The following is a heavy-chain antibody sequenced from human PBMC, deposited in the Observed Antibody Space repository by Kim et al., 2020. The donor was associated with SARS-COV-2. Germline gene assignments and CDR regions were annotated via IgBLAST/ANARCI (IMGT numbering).Heavy chain of an antibody. CDR2: IYYSGST. D-gene: IGHD3-16*01. V-gene: IGHV4-31*03. Sequence: SETLSLTCTVSGGSISSGGYYWSWIRQHPGKGLEWIGYIYYSGSTYYNPSLKSRVTISVDTSKNQFSLKLSSVTAADTAVYYCARDVWGTSLTPGYWGQGTLVTVSS. CDR3: ARDVWGTSLTPGY. J-gene: IGHJ4*02. CDR1: GGSISSGGYY.